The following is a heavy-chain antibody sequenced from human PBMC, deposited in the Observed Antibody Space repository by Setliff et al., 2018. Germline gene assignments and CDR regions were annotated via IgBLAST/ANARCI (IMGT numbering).Heavy chain of an antibody. V-gene: IGHV1-18*01. Sequence: ASVKVSCKASGYTFRNYAFAWVRQAPGQGLEWVGWISVYNGDTNYAQKFQGRVTLTTDTSTSTAYLELRSLTSDDSAFYYCARAPSVELVTIRTNSWFTYWGQGTLVTVSS. J-gene: IGHJ4*02. CDR3: ARAPSVELVTIRTNSWFTY. CDR2: ISVYNGDT. D-gene: IGHD5-18*01. CDR1: GYTFRNYA.